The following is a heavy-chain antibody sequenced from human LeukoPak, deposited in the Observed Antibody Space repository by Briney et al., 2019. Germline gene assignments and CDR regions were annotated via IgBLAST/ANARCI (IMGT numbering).Heavy chain of an antibody. Sequence: GSVKVSCKASGYTFTSYDINWVRQATGQGLEWMGWMNPNSGNTGYAQKFQGRVTMTRNTSISTAYMELSSLRSEDTAVYYCARAADYYSNWFDPWGQGTLVTVSS. D-gene: IGHD4/OR15-4a*01. V-gene: IGHV1-8*01. CDR1: GYTFTSYD. CDR3: ARAADYYSNWFDP. J-gene: IGHJ5*02. CDR2: MNPNSGNT.